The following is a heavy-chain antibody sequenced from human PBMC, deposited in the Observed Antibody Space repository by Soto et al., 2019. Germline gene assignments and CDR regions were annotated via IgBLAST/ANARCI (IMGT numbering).Heavy chain of an antibody. CDR3: AKDSGSWYFTFDY. CDR2: ISDSGNST. Sequence: GGSLRLSCAASGFTFSSYSMNWVRQAPGKGLEWVSTISDSGNSTYSADSVKGRFTTSRDNSKNTLYLQMNSLRAEDTAVHYCAKDSGSWYFTFDYWGQGTQVTVSS. CDR1: GFTFSSYS. V-gene: IGHV3-23*01. J-gene: IGHJ4*02. D-gene: IGHD6-13*01.